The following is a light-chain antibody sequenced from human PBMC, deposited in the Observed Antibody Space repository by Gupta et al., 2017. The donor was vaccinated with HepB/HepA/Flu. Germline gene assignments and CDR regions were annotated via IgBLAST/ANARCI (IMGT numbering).Light chain of an antibody. CDR2: EVN. V-gene: IGLV2-23*02. CDR1: NSDIGSYHL. J-gene: IGLJ1*01. Sequence: QSALTQPASVSGSPGQSITISCSGTNSDIGSYHLVSWYHQCPGKAPKLIIYEVNKRTSWPSNRFSGSKAGTAASLTISGLRVDDQGDYFCCSVGNTNIYVFGTGT. CDR3: CSVGNTNIYV.